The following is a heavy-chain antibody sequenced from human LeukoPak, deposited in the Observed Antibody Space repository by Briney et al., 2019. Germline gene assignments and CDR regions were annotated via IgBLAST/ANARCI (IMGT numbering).Heavy chain of an antibody. J-gene: IGHJ6*03. D-gene: IGHD2-8*01. Sequence: SETLSLTCAVYGGSFSGYYWSWIRQPPGKGLEWIGEINHSGSTNYNPSLKSRVTISVDTSKNQFSLKLSSVTAADTAVYYCARRVMVYATSYYYYMDVWGKGTTATVSS. CDR2: INHSGST. CDR3: ARRVMVYATSYYYYMDV. V-gene: IGHV4-34*01. CDR1: GGSFSGYY.